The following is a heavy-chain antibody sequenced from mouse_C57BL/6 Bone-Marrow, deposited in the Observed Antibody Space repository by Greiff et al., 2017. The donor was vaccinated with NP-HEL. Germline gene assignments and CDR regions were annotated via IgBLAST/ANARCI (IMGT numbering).Heavy chain of an antibody. V-gene: IGHV1-62-2*01. D-gene: IGHD6-1*01. CDR3: ERHEVREPLDNYGDAMDY. Sequence: QVQLQQSGAELVKPGASVKLSCKASGYTFTEYTIHWVKQRSGQGLEWIGWFYPGSGSIKYNEKFKDKATLTADKSSSTAYMELSRLTSEDSAVYFYERHEVREPLDNYGDAMDYWGKGTSVTVSS. J-gene: IGHJ4*01. CDR1: GYTFTEYT. CDR2: FYPGSGSI.